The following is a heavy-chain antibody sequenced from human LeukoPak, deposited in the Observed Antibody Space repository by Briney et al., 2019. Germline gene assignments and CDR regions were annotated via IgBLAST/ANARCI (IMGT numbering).Heavy chain of an antibody. D-gene: IGHD3-10*02. CDR2: MNPSGRT. V-gene: IGHV4-34*01. Sequence: SETLSLTCGVYGGSLSGFYWNWIRQPPGKGLEWVGEMNPSGRTYYNPPLQSRVTISEDSSKNQFSLRLTSVTAADTALYYCARHVESLGSGFPFDYWGQGTLVTVSS. CDR1: GGSLSGFY. CDR3: ARHVESLGSGFPFDY. J-gene: IGHJ4*02.